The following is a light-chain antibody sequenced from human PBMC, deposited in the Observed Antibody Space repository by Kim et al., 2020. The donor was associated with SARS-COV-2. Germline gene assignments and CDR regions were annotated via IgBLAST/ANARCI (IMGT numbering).Light chain of an antibody. V-gene: IGLV2-23*01. CDR3: CSYAGSSTLV. CDR2: EAS. J-gene: IGLJ3*02. Sequence: QSALTQPASVSGSPGQSITISCTGTNSDVGSYNLVSWYQQHPGKAPKLMIYEASKRPSGVSNRFSGSKSGNTASLTISGLQAEDEADYYCCSYAGSSTLVFGGGTQLTVL. CDR1: NSDVGSYNL.